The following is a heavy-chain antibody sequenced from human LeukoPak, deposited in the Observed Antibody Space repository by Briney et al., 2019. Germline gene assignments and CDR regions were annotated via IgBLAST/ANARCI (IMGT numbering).Heavy chain of an antibody. CDR2: INPNSGGT. J-gene: IGHJ4*02. CDR3: ARAYGDNEPFDY. D-gene: IGHD4-17*01. V-gene: IGHV1-2*02. CDR1: GYTFTGYY. Sequence: ASVKVSCKASGYTFTGYYMHWVRQAPGQGLEWMGWINPNSGGTNCAQKFQGRVTMTRDTSISTAYMELSRLRSDDTAVYYCARAYGDNEPFDYWGQGTQVTVSS.